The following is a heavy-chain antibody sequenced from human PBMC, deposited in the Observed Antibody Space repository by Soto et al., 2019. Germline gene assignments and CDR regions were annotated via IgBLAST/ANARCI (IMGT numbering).Heavy chain of an antibody. D-gene: IGHD3-10*01. CDR3: GASGGLY. V-gene: IGHV4-34*01. J-gene: IGHJ4*02. CDR2: INHSGST. CDR1: GGSFSGYY. Sequence: SETLSLTCAVYGGSFSGYYRSWIRQPPGKGLEWIGEINHSGSTNYNPSLKSRVTISVDTSKNQFSLKLSSVTAADTAVYYCGASGGLYWGQGTLVTVSS.